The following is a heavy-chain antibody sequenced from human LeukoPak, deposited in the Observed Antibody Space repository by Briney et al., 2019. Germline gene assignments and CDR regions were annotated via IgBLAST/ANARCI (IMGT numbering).Heavy chain of an antibody. CDR3: ARGGIRGALFDY. CDR2: IYYSGST. V-gene: IGHV4-59*08. J-gene: IGHJ4*02. CDR1: GGSISSYY. D-gene: IGHD6-13*01. Sequence: SETLSLTCTASGGSISSYYWSWIRQPPGKGLEWIGYIYYSGSTNYNPSLKSRVTISVDTSKNQFSLKLSSVTAADTAVCYCARGGIRGALFDYWGQGTLVTVSS.